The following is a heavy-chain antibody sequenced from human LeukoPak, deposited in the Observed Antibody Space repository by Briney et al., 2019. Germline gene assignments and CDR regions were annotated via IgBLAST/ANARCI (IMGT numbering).Heavy chain of an antibody. J-gene: IGHJ3*02. Sequence: ASVKVSCKASGYTFTSHGISWVRQAPGQGLEWVGWISAYNGITDHAQQVQGRVTMTTDTSTRTAYMELRNLRSDDTAVYYCARDSHYYDSSGSDAFDIWGQGTMVTVSS. CDR1: GYTFTSHG. V-gene: IGHV1-18*01. CDR3: ARDSHYYDSSGSDAFDI. D-gene: IGHD3-22*01. CDR2: ISAYNGIT.